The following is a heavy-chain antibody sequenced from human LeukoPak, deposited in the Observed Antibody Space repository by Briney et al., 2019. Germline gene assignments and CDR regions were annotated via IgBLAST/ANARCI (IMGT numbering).Heavy chain of an antibody. CDR2: IYSGGST. Sequence: GGSLRLSCEASGFTVSSNYMSWVRQAPGKGLEWVSVIYSGGSTYYADSVQGRFTISRDNSKNTLYLQMNSLRAEDTAVYYCAKSGYSSGEYYFDYWGQGTTVTASS. J-gene: IGHJ4*03. V-gene: IGHV3-53*01. CDR1: GFTVSSNY. CDR3: AKSGYSSGEYYFDY. D-gene: IGHD5-18*01.